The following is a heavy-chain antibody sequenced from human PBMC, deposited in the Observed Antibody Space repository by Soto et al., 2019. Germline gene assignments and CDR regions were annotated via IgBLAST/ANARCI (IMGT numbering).Heavy chain of an antibody. D-gene: IGHD1-20*01. CDR1: GDSVSSNSAA. Sequence: SETLSLTCSISGDSVSSNSAAWNWIRHSPSRGLEWLGRTYYRSKWYNDYAVSVKSRITINPDTSKNQFSLQLNSVTPEDTAVYYCARDPVTGSYWFDPWGQGTLVTVSS. V-gene: IGHV6-1*01. CDR2: TYYRSKWYN. J-gene: IGHJ5*02. CDR3: ARDPVTGSYWFDP.